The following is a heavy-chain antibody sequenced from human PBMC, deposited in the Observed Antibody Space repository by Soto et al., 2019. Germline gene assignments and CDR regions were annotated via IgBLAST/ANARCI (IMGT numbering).Heavy chain of an antibody. V-gene: IGHV3-23*01. CDR2: ISSSGGST. CDR1: GFTFSSYT. D-gene: IGHD7-27*01. Sequence: EVQLLESGGGLVQPGGSPRLSCAASGFTFSSYTMSWVRQGPGKGLEWVSGISSSGGSTVYADSVKGRFTFSRDNFKNTLYLQMNSLRAEDTAVYYCAKGWGDYWGQGTPVTVSS. J-gene: IGHJ4*02. CDR3: AKGWGDY.